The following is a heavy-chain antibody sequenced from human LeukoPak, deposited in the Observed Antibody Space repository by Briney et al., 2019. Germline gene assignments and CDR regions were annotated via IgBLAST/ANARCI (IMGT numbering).Heavy chain of an antibody. CDR1: GFTFTNYI. CDR2: ISGSSRDI. Sequence: GGSLRLSCAASGFTFTNYIMNWVRQAPGKGLEWVSSISGSSRDIYYADSVKGRFTISRDNAKNSLYLQMNSLRAEDTAVYYCAREGDGFNSVDYRGQGALVTVSS. D-gene: IGHD5-24*01. V-gene: IGHV3-21*01. J-gene: IGHJ4*02. CDR3: AREGDGFNSVDY.